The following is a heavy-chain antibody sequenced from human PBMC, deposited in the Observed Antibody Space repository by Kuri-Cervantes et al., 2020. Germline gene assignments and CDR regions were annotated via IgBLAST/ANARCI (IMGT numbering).Heavy chain of an antibody. J-gene: IGHJ4*02. CDR2: ISSSSSYI. CDR1: GFTLSDYS. Sequence: GGSLRLSCAASGFTLSDYSMNWVRQAPGKGLEWVSSISSSSSYIYYADSVKGRFTISRDNAKNSLYLQMNSLRAEDTAVYYCASGGTMIVMGYWGQGTLVTVSS. D-gene: IGHD3-22*01. CDR3: ASGGTMIVMGY. V-gene: IGHV3-21*01.